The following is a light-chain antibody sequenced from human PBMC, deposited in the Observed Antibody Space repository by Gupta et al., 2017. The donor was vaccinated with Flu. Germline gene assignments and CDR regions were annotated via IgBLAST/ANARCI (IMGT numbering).Light chain of an antibody. CDR1: QSLLHSNGYNY. CDR2: LGS. V-gene: IGKV2-28*01. Sequence: DIVMTQSPLSLPVTPGEPASISCRSSQSLLHSNGYNYLDWYLQKPGQSPQLLIYLGSNRASGVPDRFSGSGSGTDFTLKISRVEAEDVGVYYCRQALPSPRTFGHGTKVYIK. J-gene: IGKJ3*01. CDR3: RQALPSPRT.